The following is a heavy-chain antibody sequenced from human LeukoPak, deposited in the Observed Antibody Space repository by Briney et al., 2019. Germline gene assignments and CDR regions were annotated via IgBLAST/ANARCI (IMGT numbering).Heavy chain of an antibody. D-gene: IGHD5-18*01. V-gene: IGHV2-70*11. J-gene: IGHJ4*02. CDR1: GFSLSTSGMC. CDR2: IDWDDDK. CDR3: ARTHSYGYYFDY. Sequence: SDPTLVNPTQTLTLTCTFSGFSLSTSGMCVSWIRQPPGKALEWLARIDWDDDKYYSTSLKTRLTISKDTSKNQVVLTMTSMDPVDTATYYCARTHSYGYYFDYWGQGTLVTVSS.